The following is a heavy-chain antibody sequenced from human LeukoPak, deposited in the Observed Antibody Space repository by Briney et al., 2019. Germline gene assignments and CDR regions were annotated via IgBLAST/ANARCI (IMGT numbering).Heavy chain of an antibody. CDR1: GGSISSYY. D-gene: IGHD4-11*01. CDR3: ARFSRRYSNELDY. J-gene: IGHJ4*02. CDR2: IYYSGST. Sequence: SETLSLTCTVSGGSISSYYWSWIRQPPGKGLEWIGYIYYSGSTNYNPSLKSRVTISVDTSKNQFSLKLSSVTAADTAVYYCARFSRRYSNELDYWGQGTLVTVSS. V-gene: IGHV4-59*08.